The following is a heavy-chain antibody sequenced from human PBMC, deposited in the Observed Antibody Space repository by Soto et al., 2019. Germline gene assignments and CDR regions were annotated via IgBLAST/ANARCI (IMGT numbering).Heavy chain of an antibody. V-gene: IGHV3-11*01. CDR1: GFTFSDYS. CDR3: ATVGYCSSTSCQTRYYYYGMDV. D-gene: IGHD2-2*03. Sequence: GGSLRLSCAASGFTFSDYSMNWVRQAPGKGLEWVSYISRSGSDIYYADSVKGRFTISRDNAKNSLFLQMNSLRAEDTAEYYCATVGYCSSTSCQTRYYYYGMDVWGQGTTVTVSS. J-gene: IGHJ6*02. CDR2: ISRSGSDI.